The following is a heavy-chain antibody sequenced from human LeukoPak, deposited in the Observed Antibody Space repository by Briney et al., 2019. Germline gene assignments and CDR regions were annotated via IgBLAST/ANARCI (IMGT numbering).Heavy chain of an antibody. CDR2: IYYSGST. V-gene: IGHV4-59*01. CDR3: ARVRGGRDGYNTVDY. D-gene: IGHD5-24*01. J-gene: IGHJ4*02. Sequence: PSETLSLTCTVSGGSISSYYWSWIRQPPGKGLEWIGYIYYSGSTNYNPSLKSRVTISVDTSKNQFSLKLSSVTAADTAVYYCARVRGGRDGYNTVDYWGQGTLVTVSS. CDR1: GGSISSYY.